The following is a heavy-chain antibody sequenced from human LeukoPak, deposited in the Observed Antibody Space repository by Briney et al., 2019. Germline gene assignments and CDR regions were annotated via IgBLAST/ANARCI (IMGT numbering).Heavy chain of an antibody. J-gene: IGHJ4*02. CDR3: ARVGGIAAAGTDLTRGRMD. V-gene: IGHV1-46*01. CDR1: GYTFTSYY. CDR2: INPSGGST. D-gene: IGHD6-13*01. Sequence: GASVKVSCKASGYTFTSYYMHWVRQAPGQGLEWMGIINPSGGSTSYAQKFQGRVTMTRDTSTCTVYMELSSLRSEDTAVYYCARVGGIAAAGTDLTRGRMDWGQGTLVTVSS.